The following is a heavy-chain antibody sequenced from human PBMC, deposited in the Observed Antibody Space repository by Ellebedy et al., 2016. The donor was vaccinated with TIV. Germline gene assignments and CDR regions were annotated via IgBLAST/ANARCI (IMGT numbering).Heavy chain of an antibody. CDR2: IYSGDSST. J-gene: IGHJ4*02. Sequence: GESLKISCKGFGYNFINYWIAWVRQVPRKGLEWMGIIYSGDSSTRYNPSFQGQVTVSVDTSINSAYLQWNSLKASDSAMYYCARLARGGRTTSAAYFDFWGQGTLVTVSS. CDR3: ARLARGGRTTSAAYFDF. D-gene: IGHD2-2*01. CDR1: GYNFINYW. V-gene: IGHV5-51*01.